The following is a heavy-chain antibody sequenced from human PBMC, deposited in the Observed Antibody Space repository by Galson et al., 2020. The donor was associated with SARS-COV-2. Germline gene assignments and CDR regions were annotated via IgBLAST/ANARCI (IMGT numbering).Heavy chain of an antibody. D-gene: IGHD3-10*01. J-gene: IGHJ3*02. CDR1: GFTFSSYD. CDR2: IGTAGDT. CDR3: ARVAYYYGSGSYYAFDI. Sequence: GGSLSLSCAASGFTFSSYDMHWVRQATGKGLEWVSAIGTAGDTYYPGYVKGRFTISRENAKNSLYLQMNSLRAGDTAVYYCARVAYYYGSGSYYAFDIWGQGTMVTVSS. V-gene: IGHV3-13*01.